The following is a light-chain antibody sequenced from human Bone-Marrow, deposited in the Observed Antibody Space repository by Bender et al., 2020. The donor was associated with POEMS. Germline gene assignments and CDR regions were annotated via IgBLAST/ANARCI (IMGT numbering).Light chain of an antibody. J-gene: IGLJ1*01. V-gene: IGLV3-21*02. CDR3: QVWDSVGDYV. CDR1: NIGSQA. CDR2: DDG. Sequence: SYVLTQPPSVSVAPGQTASISCVGNNIGSQAVHWYQQRPGQAPVLVVYDDGDRPSGIPGRFSGSVSGDTATLTITRVDAGDEADYYCQVWDSVGDYVFGSGTRVTVL.